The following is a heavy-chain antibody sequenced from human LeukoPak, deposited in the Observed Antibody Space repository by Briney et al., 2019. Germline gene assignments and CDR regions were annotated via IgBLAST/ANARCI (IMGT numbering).Heavy chain of an antibody. CDR2: ISGSGGSE. CDR1: GFTFSVAA. V-gene: IGHV3-23*01. D-gene: IGHD5-12*01. Sequence: TGGSLRLSCAASGFTFSVAAMTWVRQAPGKGLKWVSSISGSGGSEHYAESVKGRFSISRDYSTNTVFLQMNSLRAEDTGLYYCAKERLVDIVYPFVFDSWGQGTLVTVSS. J-gene: IGHJ4*02. CDR3: AKERLVDIVYPFVFDS.